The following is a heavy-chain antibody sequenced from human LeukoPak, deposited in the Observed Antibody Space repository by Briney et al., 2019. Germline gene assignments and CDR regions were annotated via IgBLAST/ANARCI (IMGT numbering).Heavy chain of an antibody. V-gene: IGHV1-69*05. J-gene: IGHJ4*02. CDR1: GDTFSSYA. CDR3: AREIAAAGTYFDY. Sequence: SVKVSCKASGDTFSSYAISWVRQAPGQGLEWMGRIIPIFDTANYAQKFQGRVTITTDESTSTAYMELSSLRSEDTAVYYCAREIAAAGTYFDYWGQGTLVTVSS. CDR2: IIPIFDTA. D-gene: IGHD6-13*01.